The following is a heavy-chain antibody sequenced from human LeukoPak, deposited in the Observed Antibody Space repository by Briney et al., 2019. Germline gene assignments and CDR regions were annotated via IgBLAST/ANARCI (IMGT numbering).Heavy chain of an antibody. V-gene: IGHV3-20*04. D-gene: IGHD6-13*01. CDR2: INWNGGST. J-gene: IGHJ3*02. Sequence: GGSLRLSCAASGFTFSSYGMSWVRQAPGKGLEWVSGINWNGGSTGYADSVKGRFTISRDNAKNSLYLQMNSLRAEDTALYYCARVRYSSSWQDFSDAFDIWGQGTMVSVSS. CDR1: GFTFSSYG. CDR3: ARVRYSSSWQDFSDAFDI.